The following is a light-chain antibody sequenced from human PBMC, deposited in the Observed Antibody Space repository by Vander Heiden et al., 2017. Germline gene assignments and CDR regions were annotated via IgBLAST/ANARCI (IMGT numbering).Light chain of an antibody. CDR1: SSDVGGYNY. Sequence: SALTQPASVSGSPGQSLTISCTGTSSDVGGYNYVSWYQQHPGKAPKLMIYEVSKRPSGVSNRFSGSKSGNTASLTISGLQAEDEADYYCSSYTSSSGYVFGTGTKVTVL. CDR3: SSYTSSSGYV. J-gene: IGLJ1*01. V-gene: IGLV2-14*01. CDR2: EVS.